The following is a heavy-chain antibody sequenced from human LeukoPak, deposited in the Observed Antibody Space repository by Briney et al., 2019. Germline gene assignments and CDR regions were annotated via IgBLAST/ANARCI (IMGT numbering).Heavy chain of an antibody. CDR2: ISGGIEDT. Sequence: PGGSLRLSCTAYGFTFDSYAMSWVRQAPGKGLEWVSSISGGIEDTYYADSVKGRFNISRDNYKSTLYLQMNSLRAEDTAVYYCARTIAQYSNSWLYFYYGLDVWGQGTTVTVSS. D-gene: IGHD6-13*01. V-gene: IGHV3-23*01. CDR3: ARTIAQYSNSWLYFYYGLDV. CDR1: GFTFDSYA. J-gene: IGHJ6*02.